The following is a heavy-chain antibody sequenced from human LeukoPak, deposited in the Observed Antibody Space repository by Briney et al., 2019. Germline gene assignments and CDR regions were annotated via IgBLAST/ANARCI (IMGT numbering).Heavy chain of an antibody. CDR1: GFTFSSYE. D-gene: IGHD5-18*01. V-gene: IGHV3-48*03. CDR3: ARVDFAGFNYGYGFDY. CDR2: ISSSGSTI. J-gene: IGHJ4*02. Sequence: GGSLRLSCAASGFTFSSYEMNWVRQAPGRGLEWVSYISSSGSTIYYEDSVKGRFTISRDNAKNSLYLQMNSLRAEDTAVYYCARVDFAGFNYGYGFDYWGQGTLVTVSS.